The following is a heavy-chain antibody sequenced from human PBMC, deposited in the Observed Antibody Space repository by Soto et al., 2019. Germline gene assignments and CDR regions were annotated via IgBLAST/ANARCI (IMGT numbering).Heavy chain of an antibody. V-gene: IGHV3-53*01. Sequence: PGGSLRLSCAASGLTVSSSYMSGVRQAPGKGLQWVSVIYSSQYKYSAHSVSGIFTISSDSSTNMVSLQMSSLPDEDTAVYYCARAREPDYTSDIFFDIWGQGAMVTVSS. CDR3: ARAREPDYTSDIFFDI. CDR1: GLTVSSSY. J-gene: IGHJ4*02. CDR2: IYSSQYK. D-gene: IGHD4-4*01.